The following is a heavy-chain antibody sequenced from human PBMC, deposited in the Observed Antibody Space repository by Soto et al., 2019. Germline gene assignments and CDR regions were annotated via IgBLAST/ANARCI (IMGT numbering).Heavy chain of an antibody. CDR1: GFTFSNYA. CDR3: EKGSTVRTSLYSYYDGLDV. D-gene: IGHD4-17*01. V-gene: IGHV3-23*01. CDR2: ISGRGGSK. J-gene: IGHJ6*02. Sequence: EVQLLESGGGLVQPGGSLRLSCTASGFTFSNYAMSWVRQAPDKGLEWVSAISGRGGSKYYADSVKGRFTISRDNSKNVLFLQINSLRAEDTDLSSCEKGSTVRTSLYSYYDGLDVWGQGTTVTVSS.